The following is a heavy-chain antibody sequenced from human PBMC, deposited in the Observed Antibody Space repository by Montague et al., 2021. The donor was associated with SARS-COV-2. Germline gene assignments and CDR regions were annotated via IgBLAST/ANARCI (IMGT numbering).Heavy chain of an antibody. J-gene: IGHJ1*01. V-gene: IGHV4-61*01. CDR3: ARIGYECVGYYYIYPG. CDR1: GASVRSGNSY. Sequence: SETLSLTCTVSGASVRSGNSYWNWIRHPPGKGLVWIGYISYSGSTNYSPSRKSRVTISVDTSKNQLSLKVISATAADTAVYYWARIGYECVGYYYIYPGWGQGTLVTVSS. D-gene: IGHD3-22*01. CDR2: ISYSGST.